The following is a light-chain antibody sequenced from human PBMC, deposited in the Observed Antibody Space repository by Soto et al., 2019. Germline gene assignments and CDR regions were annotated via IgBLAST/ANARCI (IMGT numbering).Light chain of an antibody. J-gene: IGLJ2*01. CDR1: SSDVGGYNY. CDR2: DVS. CDR3: SSHTSSSTPYVV. Sequence: QSALTQPASVSGSPGQSITISCTGTSSDVGGYNYVSWYQQHPGKAPKLMIYDVSNRPSGVSNRFSGSKSGNTASLTISGLQAEDEADYYCSSHTSSSTPYVVFGGGTKVTVL. V-gene: IGLV2-14*01.